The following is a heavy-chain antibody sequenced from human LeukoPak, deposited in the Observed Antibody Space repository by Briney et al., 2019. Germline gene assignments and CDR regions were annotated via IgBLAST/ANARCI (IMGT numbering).Heavy chain of an antibody. J-gene: IGHJ4*02. V-gene: IGHV3-23*01. CDR1: GFTFNSYT. Sequence: GGSLRLSCAASGFTFNSYTMNWVRQAPGKGLEWVSVISGSGGCTNHADSVKGRFSISRDNSKNTVYLQMKSLRADDTAVYYCAKAPGYCSGGSCYDYWGQGTLVTVSS. CDR2: ISGSGGCT. CDR3: AKAPGYCSGGSCYDY. D-gene: IGHD2-15*01.